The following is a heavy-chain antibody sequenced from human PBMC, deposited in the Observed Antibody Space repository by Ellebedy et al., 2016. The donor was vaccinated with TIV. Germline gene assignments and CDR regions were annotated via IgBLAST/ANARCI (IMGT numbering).Heavy chain of an antibody. D-gene: IGHD2-15*01. CDR2: INSDGSST. CDR1: GFTFTNYW. Sequence: GGSLRLSCAASGFTFTNYWMHWARQAPGKGLVWVSRINSDGSSTSYADSVKGRFTISRDNAKNTLYMQMNSLRAEDTAVYYCARTQFTSGGSCYSLWGQGTLVTVSS. V-gene: IGHV3-74*01. CDR3: ARTQFTSGGSCYSL. J-gene: IGHJ4*02.